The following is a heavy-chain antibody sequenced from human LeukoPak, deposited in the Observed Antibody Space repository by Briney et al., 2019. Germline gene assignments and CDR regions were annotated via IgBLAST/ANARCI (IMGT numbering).Heavy chain of an antibody. J-gene: IGHJ3*02. CDR2: INAGNGNT. V-gene: IGHV1-3*01. Sequence: ASVKVSCKASGYTFTSYAMHWVRQAPGQRLEWMGGINAGNGNTKYSHKFQGRVTITRDTSASTACMELSSLRSEDTAVYYCARRVGRAVEAGAFDIWGQGTMVTVSS. CDR3: ARRVGRAVEAGAFDI. D-gene: IGHD6-13*01. CDR1: GYTFTSYA.